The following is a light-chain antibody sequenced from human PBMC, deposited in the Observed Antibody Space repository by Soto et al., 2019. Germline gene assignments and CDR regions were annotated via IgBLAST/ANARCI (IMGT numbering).Light chain of an antibody. CDR2: AAS. Sequence: DIQLTQSPSFLSASVGDRVTITCRASQDISNFLTWYHQKPGKAPKLLISAASTLQSGVPSRFSGTGSGTEFTLAITGLQPEDFATYYCQQFNSYPITFGQGTRLEI. CDR1: QDISNF. CDR3: QQFNSYPIT. J-gene: IGKJ5*01. V-gene: IGKV1-9*01.